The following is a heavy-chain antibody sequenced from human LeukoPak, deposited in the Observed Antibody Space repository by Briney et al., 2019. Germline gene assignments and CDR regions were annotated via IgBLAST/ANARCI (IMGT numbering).Heavy chain of an antibody. CDR1: GFTVSSNY. CDR2: IYSGGST. Sequence: GGSLRLSCAASGFTVSSNYMSWVRQAPGKGLEWVSVIYSGGSTYYADSVKGRFTISRDNSKNTLYLQMNSLRADDTAVYYCAKVDVRGFMYGFDHWGQGTLVPVSS. J-gene: IGHJ4*02. V-gene: IGHV3-66*01. CDR3: AKVDVRGFMYGFDH. D-gene: IGHD4-17*01.